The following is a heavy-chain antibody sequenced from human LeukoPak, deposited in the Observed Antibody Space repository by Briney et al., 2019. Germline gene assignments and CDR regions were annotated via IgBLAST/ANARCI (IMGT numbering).Heavy chain of an antibody. J-gene: IGHJ5*02. CDR1: GFTFSDYS. D-gene: IGHD1-14*01. V-gene: IGHV3-48*01. CDR2: ISSSSSII. Sequence: GGSLRLSCEASGFTFSDYSMNWVRQAPRKGLEWISYISSSSSIIYNADSVKGRFTISRDNVKNSLYLQMNSLRAEDTAVYYCARDEPETGSFDPWGQGTLVTVSS. CDR3: ARDEPETGSFDP.